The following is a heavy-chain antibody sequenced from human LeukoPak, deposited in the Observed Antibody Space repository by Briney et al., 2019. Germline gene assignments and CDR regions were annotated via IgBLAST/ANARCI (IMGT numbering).Heavy chain of an antibody. V-gene: IGHV1-8*03. CDR2: MNPNSGNT. Sequence: ASVKVSCKASGYTFTSYDINWVRQATGQGLEWMGWMNPNSGNTGYAQKFQGRVTITRNTSISTAYMELSSLRSKDTAVYYCARGRSNYYDSSGSDYWGQGTLVTVSS. D-gene: IGHD3-22*01. CDR3: ARGRSNYYDSSGSDY. J-gene: IGHJ4*02. CDR1: GYTFTSYD.